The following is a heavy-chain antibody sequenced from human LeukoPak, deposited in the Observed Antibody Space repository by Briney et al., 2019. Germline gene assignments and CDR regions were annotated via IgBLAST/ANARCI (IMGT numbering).Heavy chain of an antibody. D-gene: IGHD7-27*01. Sequence: GGSLRLSCAASGFTFSSYGMHWVRQAPGKGLEWVAVISYDGSNEYYADSVKGRFTISRDNAKNTLYLQMSSLRAEDTAVYYCIKDRTGTYSFDYWGQGTLVTVSS. J-gene: IGHJ4*02. CDR1: GFTFSSYG. CDR2: ISYDGSNE. CDR3: IKDRTGTYSFDY. V-gene: IGHV3-30*18.